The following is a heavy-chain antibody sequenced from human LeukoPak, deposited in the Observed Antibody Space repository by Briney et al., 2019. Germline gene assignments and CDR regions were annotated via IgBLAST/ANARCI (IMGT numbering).Heavy chain of an antibody. CDR1: GFTFSSYS. CDR3: ARDFHSGSYDYYFDY. J-gene: IGHJ4*02. V-gene: IGHV3-21*01. Sequence: GGSLRLSCAASGFTFSSYSMTWVRQAPGKGLEWVSSISSSSSYIYYADSVKGRFTISRDNAKNSLYLQMNSLRAEDTAVYYCARDFHSGSYDYYFDYWGQGTLVTVSS. D-gene: IGHD1-26*01. CDR2: ISSSSSYI.